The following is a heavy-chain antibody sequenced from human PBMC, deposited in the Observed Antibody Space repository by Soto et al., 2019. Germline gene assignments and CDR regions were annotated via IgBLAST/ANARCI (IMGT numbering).Heavy chain of an antibody. J-gene: IGHJ6*02. CDR1: GYSFTSYW. V-gene: IGHV5-51*01. D-gene: IGHD2-8*01. CDR2: IYPGDSDT. CDR3: ARTRMASAYYYYYGMDV. Sequence: GESLKISCKGSGYSFTSYWIGWVRQMPGKALEWMGIIYPGDSDTRYSPSFQGQVTISADKSISTAYLQWGSLKASDTAMYYCARTRMASAYYYYYGMDVWGQGTTVTVSS.